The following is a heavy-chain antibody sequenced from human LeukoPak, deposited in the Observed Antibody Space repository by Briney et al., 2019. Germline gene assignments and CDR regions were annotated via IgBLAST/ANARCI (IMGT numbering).Heavy chain of an antibody. CDR1: GYTFTGYY. V-gene: IGHV1-2*02. J-gene: IGHJ4*02. Sequence: ASVKVSCKASGYTFTGYYMHWVRQAPGQGLEWMGWINPNSGGTNYAQKFQGRVTMTTDTSTSTAYMELRSLRSDDAAVYYCARCARLYGDLDYWGQGTLVTVSS. D-gene: IGHD4-17*01. CDR3: ARCARLYGDLDY. CDR2: INPNSGGT.